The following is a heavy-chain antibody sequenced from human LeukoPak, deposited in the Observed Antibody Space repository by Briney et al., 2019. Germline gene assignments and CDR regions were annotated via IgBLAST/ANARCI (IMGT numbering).Heavy chain of an antibody. CDR2: IYNSGST. Sequence: SETLSLTCTVFGGSVSDNNFFWNWIRQPPGKGLEWIGYIYNSGSTNYNPALNSRVTISVDTSNNQFSLKLSSVIAADTAVYYCAGLEAHRPLDYWGQGTLVIVSS. V-gene: IGHV4-61*01. CDR1: GGSVSDNNFF. CDR3: AGLEAHRPLDY. J-gene: IGHJ4*02.